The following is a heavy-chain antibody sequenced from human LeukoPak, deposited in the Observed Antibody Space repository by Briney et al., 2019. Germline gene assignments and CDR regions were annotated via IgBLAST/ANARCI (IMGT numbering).Heavy chain of an antibody. CDR1: GFTVRDGY. V-gene: IGHV3-53*01. J-gene: IGHJ4*02. Sequence: GGSLRLYCAASGFTVRDGYMSWVRQAPGKRLEWLAFIYVSGTTIYAASVKGRFNISRDNAKNTVSLQMNNLRAEDTALYYRGRHAYGGSPPLSWGQGALVTVSS. CDR3: GRHAYGGSPPLS. D-gene: IGHD3-10*01. CDR2: IYVSGTT.